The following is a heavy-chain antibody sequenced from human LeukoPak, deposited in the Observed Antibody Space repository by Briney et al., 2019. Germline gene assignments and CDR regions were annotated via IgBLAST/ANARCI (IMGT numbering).Heavy chain of an antibody. CDR1: GGTFSSYA. CDR2: TIPIFGTA. Sequence: GASVKVSCKASGGTFSSYAISWVRQAPGQGLEWMGRTIPIFGTANYAQKFQGRVTITADKSTSTAYMELSSLRSEDTAVYYCASASRYYYDSSGYYSERGWGQGTLVTVSS. CDR3: ASASRYYYDSSGYYSERG. V-gene: IGHV1-69*06. D-gene: IGHD3-22*01. J-gene: IGHJ4*02.